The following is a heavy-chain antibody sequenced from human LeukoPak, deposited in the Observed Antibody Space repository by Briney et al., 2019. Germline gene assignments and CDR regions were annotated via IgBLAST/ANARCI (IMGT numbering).Heavy chain of an antibody. D-gene: IGHD3-22*01. Sequence: GGSLRLSCVASGFTFSEFAMNWVRQVPGKGPEWVSHIGGGGVDREYEESVKGRFTVSRDNSKNTLYLQMNSLRAEDTAVYYCAKEQSLVGYYDSSGYGGIYYFDYWGQGTLVTVSS. CDR2: IGGGGVDR. CDR3: AKEQSLVGYYDSSGYGGIYYFDY. J-gene: IGHJ4*02. CDR1: GFTFSEFA. V-gene: IGHV3-23*01.